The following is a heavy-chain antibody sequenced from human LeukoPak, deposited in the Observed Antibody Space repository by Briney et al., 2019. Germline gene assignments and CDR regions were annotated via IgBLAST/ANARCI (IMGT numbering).Heavy chain of an antibody. D-gene: IGHD2-21*02. V-gene: IGHV3-21*01. CDR1: GFTFSSYS. J-gene: IGHJ4*02. CDR3: ARDLESYCGGDCPLFDY. CDR2: ISSSSSYI. Sequence: GGSLRLSCAASGFTFSSYSMNWVRQAPGKGLEWVSSISSSSSYIYYADSVKGRFTISRDNAKNSLYLQMNSLRAEDTAVYYCARDLESYCGGDCPLFDYWGQGTLATVSS.